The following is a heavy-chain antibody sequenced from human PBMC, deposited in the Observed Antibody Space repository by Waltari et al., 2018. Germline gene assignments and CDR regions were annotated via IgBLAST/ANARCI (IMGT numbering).Heavy chain of an antibody. CDR3: ARHQGILGNHFDY. CDR1: GGSITPSH. J-gene: IGHJ4*02. V-gene: IGHV4-59*08. D-gene: IGHD2-21*01. CDR2: VYYSGST. Sequence: QDQLQESGPGLVKPSETRSLTCTFSGGSITPSHWTWVRHPPGTGLEGIACVYYSGSTSCNPSLKSRVTICLDTSKNQVSLRLRSVTAADTAVYFCARHQGILGNHFDYWGQGALVTVSS.